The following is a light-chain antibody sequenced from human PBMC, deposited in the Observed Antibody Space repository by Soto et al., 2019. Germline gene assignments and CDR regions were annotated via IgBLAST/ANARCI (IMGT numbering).Light chain of an antibody. CDR1: QSVSSN. CDR3: QQYNIWPPYT. V-gene: IGKV3-15*01. Sequence: EIVMTQSPVTLSVSPGERATLSCRASQSVSSNLAWYQQKPGQAPRLLIYGASSRATGIPARFSGSGSGTEFTLTISSLQSEDFALYYCQQYNIWPPYTFGQGTKVDIK. J-gene: IGKJ2*01. CDR2: GAS.